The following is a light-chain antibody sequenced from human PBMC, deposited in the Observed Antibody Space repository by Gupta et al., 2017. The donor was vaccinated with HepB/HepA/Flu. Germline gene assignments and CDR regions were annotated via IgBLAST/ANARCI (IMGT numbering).Light chain of an antibody. Sequence: EVVLTQSPATLSLSPGERATLSCRASQDIRITYLAWYQEKPGQAPRLLIYGASNRATGIPVRFSGSGSGTEFTLTISRLEPEDFAVYYCHQEDSTPFTFGQGTLLEIK. CDR2: GAS. CDR1: QDIRITY. CDR3: HQEDSTPFT. J-gene: IGKJ5*01. V-gene: IGKV3-20*01.